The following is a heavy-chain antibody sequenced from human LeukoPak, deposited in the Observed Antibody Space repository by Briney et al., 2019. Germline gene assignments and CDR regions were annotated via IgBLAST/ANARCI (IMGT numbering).Heavy chain of an antibody. Sequence: AGGSLRLSCAASGFTFSSYSMNWVRQAPGKGLEWVSSISSSSSYIYYADSVKGRFTISRDNAKNSLYPQMNSLRAEDTAVYYCAREGVVRGVFPSLGDYYYYMDVWGKGTTVTASS. D-gene: IGHD3-10*01. J-gene: IGHJ6*03. CDR3: AREGVVRGVFPSLGDYYYYMDV. CDR2: ISSSSSYI. V-gene: IGHV3-21*01. CDR1: GFTFSSYS.